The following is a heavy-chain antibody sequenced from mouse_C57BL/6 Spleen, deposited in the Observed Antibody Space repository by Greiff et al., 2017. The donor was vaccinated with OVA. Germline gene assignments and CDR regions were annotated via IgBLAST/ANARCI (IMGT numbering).Heavy chain of an antibody. J-gene: IGHJ3*01. CDR2: INPNYGTT. CDR3: AYGTLFAY. V-gene: IGHV1-39*01. CDR1: GYSFTDYN. Sequence: EVNLVESGPELVKPGASVKISCKASGYSFTDYNMNWVKQSNGKSLEWIGVINPNYGTTSYNQKFKGKATLTVDQSSSTTYMQLNSLTSEDSAVYYCAYGTLFAYWGQGTLVTVSA. D-gene: IGHD1-1*01.